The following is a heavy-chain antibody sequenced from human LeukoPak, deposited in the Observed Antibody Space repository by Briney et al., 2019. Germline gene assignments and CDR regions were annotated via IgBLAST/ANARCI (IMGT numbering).Heavy chain of an antibody. V-gene: IGHV1-69*01. CDR2: IIPIFGTA. Sequence: SVKVSCKASGGTFSSYAISWVRQAPGQGLEWMGGIIPIFGTANYAQKFQGKVTITADESTSTAYMELSSLSPDDTAVYYCARGVEPLAANTLAYWGQGTLVTVSS. CDR3: ARGVEPLAANTLAY. CDR1: GGTFSSYA. D-gene: IGHD1-14*01. J-gene: IGHJ4*02.